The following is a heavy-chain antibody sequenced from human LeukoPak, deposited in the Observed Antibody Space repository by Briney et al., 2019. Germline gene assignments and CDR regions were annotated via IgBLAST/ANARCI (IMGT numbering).Heavy chain of an antibody. V-gene: IGHV3-33*01. CDR3: ARDLGDFWSGYYTEADY. J-gene: IGHJ4*02. D-gene: IGHD3-3*01. Sequence: PGGSLRLSCAASGFTFSTYGMHWVRQAPGKGLEWVAVIWYDGYNKYYGDSVKGRFTISRDNSKNTLYLQMNSLRADDTAVYYCARDLGDFWSGYYTEADYWGQGTLVTVSS. CDR1: GFTFSTYG. CDR2: IWYDGYNK.